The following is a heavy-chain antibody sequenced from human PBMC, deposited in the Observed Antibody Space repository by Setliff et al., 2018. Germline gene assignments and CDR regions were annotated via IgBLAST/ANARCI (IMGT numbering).Heavy chain of an antibody. CDR3: ARRDSTGYYGYSFDF. CDR2: IQSGAT. D-gene: IGHD3-22*01. J-gene: IGHJ4*02. CDR1: GGSFSSYY. Sequence: KASETLSLTCAVYGGSFSSYYWSWIRQPPGKGLEWIGYIQSGATKYNPSLGSRISMSVDTSKNQFSLKLTSVSAADTAVYYCARRDSTGYYGYSFDFWGQGTLVTVSS. V-gene: IGHV4-59*08.